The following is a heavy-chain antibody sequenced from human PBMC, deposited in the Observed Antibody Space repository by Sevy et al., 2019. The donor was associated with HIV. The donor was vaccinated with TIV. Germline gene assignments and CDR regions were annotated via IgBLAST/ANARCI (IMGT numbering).Heavy chain of an antibody. D-gene: IGHD1-7*01. V-gene: IGHV3-13*01. Sequence: GGSLRLSCAASGFTFSSYDMHWVRQATGKGLEWVSAIGTAGDTYYPGSVKCRFTISRENAKNSLYLQMNSLRAGDTAVYYCARVTRDNWNYIDAFDIWGQGTMVTVSS. J-gene: IGHJ3*02. CDR2: IGTAGDT. CDR3: ARVTRDNWNYIDAFDI. CDR1: GFTFSSYD.